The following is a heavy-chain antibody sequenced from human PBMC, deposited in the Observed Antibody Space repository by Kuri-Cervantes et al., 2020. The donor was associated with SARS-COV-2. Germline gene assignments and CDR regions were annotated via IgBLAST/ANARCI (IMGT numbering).Heavy chain of an antibody. D-gene: IGHD4-23*01. J-gene: IGHJ6*02. Sequence: SQTLSLTCAVYGGSFSGYYWSWIRQPPGKGLEWIGEINHIGSTNYNPSLKSRVTISVDTSKNQFSLKLSSVTAADTAVYYCAKDLIYGARAYGGHYGMDVWGQGTTVTVSS. V-gene: IGHV4-34*01. CDR3: AKDLIYGARAYGGHYGMDV. CDR1: GGSFSGYY. CDR2: INHIGST.